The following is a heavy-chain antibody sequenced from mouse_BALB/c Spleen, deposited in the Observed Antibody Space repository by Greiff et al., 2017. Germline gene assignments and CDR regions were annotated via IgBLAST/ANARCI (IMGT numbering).Heavy chain of an antibody. D-gene: IGHD1-3*01. CDR2: IYPGDGDT. V-gene: IGHV1-80*01. CDR3: ARGDKDRAC. CDR1: GYAFSSYW. J-gene: IGHJ3*01. Sequence: VQLQESGAELVRPGSSVKISCKASGYAFSSYWMNWVKQRPGQGLEWIGQIYPGDGDTNYNGKFKGKATLTADKSSSTAYMQLSSLTSEDSAVYFCARGDKDRACWGQGTLVTVSA.